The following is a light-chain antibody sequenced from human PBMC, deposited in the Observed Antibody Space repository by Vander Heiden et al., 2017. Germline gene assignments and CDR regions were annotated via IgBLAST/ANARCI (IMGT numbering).Light chain of an antibody. CDR3: QQRSYWPLT. CDR1: QSVSSY. Sequence: EIVLTPSPATLSLSPGERATLPCRASQSVSSYLAWYQQKPGQAPRLLIYDASNRATGIPARFSGSGSGTDFTLTISSLEPEDFAVYYCQQRSYWPLTFGGGTKVEIK. V-gene: IGKV3-11*01. CDR2: DAS. J-gene: IGKJ4*01.